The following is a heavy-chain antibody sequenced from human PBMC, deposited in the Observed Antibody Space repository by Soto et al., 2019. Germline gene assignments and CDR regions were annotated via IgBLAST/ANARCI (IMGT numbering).Heavy chain of an antibody. CDR1: GGSISSGNYY. CDR2: IYYSGST. V-gene: IGHV4-39*01. D-gene: IGHD3-9*01. Sequence: PSETLSLTCSVSGGSISSGNYYWSWIRQPPGKGLGYIGYIYYSGSTYYNPSLKSRVTLSVDATQNQFSLRLTSVTAADTAVYYCARRHSATWLFDYWGLGTLVTVS. J-gene: IGHJ4*02. CDR3: ARRHSATWLFDY.